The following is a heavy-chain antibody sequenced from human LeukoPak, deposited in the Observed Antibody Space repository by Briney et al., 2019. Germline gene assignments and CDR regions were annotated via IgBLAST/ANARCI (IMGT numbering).Heavy chain of an antibody. CDR2: ISAYNGNT. CDR3: ARDGGSFGYFDY. CDR1: GDTFTSYG. D-gene: IGHD1-26*01. Sequence: ASVKVSCKASGDTFTSYGISCVRQAPGPGREWRGWISAYNGNTNYAQKLQGSVTMTTDPSTSTAYMQLRSLRSDDKAVYYCARDGGSFGYFDYWGQGTLVPVSS. J-gene: IGHJ4*02. V-gene: IGHV1-18*01.